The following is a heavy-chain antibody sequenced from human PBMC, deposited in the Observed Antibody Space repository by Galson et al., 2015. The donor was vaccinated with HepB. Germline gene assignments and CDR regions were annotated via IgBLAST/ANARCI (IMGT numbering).Heavy chain of an antibody. CDR2: ISSDATVI. D-gene: IGHD3-16*01. J-gene: IGHJ4*02. Sequence: SLRLSCAASGFTFSHYYMSWIRQAPGKGLEWISYISSDATVIQYADSMKGRFTISRDNTKNSLYLQMNGLRAEDTAVYFCARDKDDYVWGSSPREPGFHYWGQGTLVTVSS. CDR1: GFTFSHYY. CDR3: ARDKDDYVWGSSPREPGFHY. V-gene: IGHV3-11*01.